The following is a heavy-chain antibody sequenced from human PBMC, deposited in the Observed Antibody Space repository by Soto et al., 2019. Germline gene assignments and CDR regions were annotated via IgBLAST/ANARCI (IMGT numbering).Heavy chain of an antibody. V-gene: IGHV4-59*01. CDR2: INSSGTT. CDR1: GGSIRSYY. J-gene: IGHJ4*01. CDR3: ARAPVRLSGTFDS. D-gene: IGHD1-1*01. Sequence: QVQLQESGPGLVKASETLSLTCTVSGGSIRSYYWSWIRQPPGKGLEWIGYINSSGTTTYNPSLQSRVIISVATSKTQFSLKLNSVTAADTGLYFCARAPVRLSGTFDSWGHGTLVTVSS.